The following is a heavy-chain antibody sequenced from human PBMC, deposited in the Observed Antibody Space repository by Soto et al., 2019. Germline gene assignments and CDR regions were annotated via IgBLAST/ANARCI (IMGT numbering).Heavy chain of an antibody. CDR1: GYTFTSYG. Sequence: GASVKVSCKASGYTFTSYGISWVRQAPGQGLEWMGWISGYDAKTNYAQKLQGRVTMTTDTSTSTAYMELRSLRSDDAAVYYCARYDFWSGYYGIPGWFDPWGQGNLVTVS. CDR2: ISGYDAKT. D-gene: IGHD3-3*01. V-gene: IGHV1-18*01. CDR3: ARYDFWSGYYGIPGWFDP. J-gene: IGHJ5*02.